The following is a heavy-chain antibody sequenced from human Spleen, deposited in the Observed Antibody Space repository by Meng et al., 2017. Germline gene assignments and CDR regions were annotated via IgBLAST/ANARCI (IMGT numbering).Heavy chain of an antibody. J-gene: IGHJ4*02. Sequence: SGPRPLVPSEALSLSSLVSGGSLHRLGRLRCFRPPPGQSLSWLRQLYPRLATNYNPSLKSRVPIAIDRSKNQFSLKLSSVTAADTAVYYCASWIYSCGWQWGQGTLVTVSS. V-gene: IGHV4/OR15-8*02. CDR2: LYPRLAT. CDR1: GGSLHRLGR. D-gene: IGHD6-19*01. CDR3: ASWIYSCGWQ.